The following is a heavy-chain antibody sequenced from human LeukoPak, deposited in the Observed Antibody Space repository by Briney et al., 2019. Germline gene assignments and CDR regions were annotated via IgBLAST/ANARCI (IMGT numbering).Heavy chain of an antibody. CDR2: IRYDGSNK. CDR3: ATLAAAAYNPGYTKYYYYYYMDV. CDR1: GFTFSSYG. J-gene: IGHJ6*03. D-gene: IGHD6-13*01. Sequence: GGSLRLSCAASGFTFSSYGMHWVRQAPGKGLEWVAFIRYDGSNKYYADSVKGRFTISRDNSKNTLYLQMNSLRAEDTAVYYCATLAAAAYNPGYTKYYYYYYMDVWGKGTTVTISS. V-gene: IGHV3-30*02.